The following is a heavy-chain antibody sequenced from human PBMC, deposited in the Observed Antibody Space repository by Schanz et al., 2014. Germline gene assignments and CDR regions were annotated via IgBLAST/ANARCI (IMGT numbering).Heavy chain of an antibody. D-gene: IGHD2-2*01. CDR3: PRVHSTSLERGSHYYMDA. J-gene: IGHJ6*03. CDR2: ITYSGGT. Sequence: QVQLQESGPGLVRPSETLSLTCTVSGGSISSYYWSWIRQSPGKGPEWIGYITYSGGTNHNASLKTRVTITVDTAKNQFSLKVTSVATADTASYYCPRVHSTSLERGSHYYMDAWGKGTTXTVSS. CDR1: GGSISSYY. V-gene: IGHV4-59*01.